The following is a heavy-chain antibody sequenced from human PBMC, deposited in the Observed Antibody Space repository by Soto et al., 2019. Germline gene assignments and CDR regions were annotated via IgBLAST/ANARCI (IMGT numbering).Heavy chain of an antibody. CDR2: ISNDGGNE. CDR1: GFTLSDFA. J-gene: IGHJ6*02. Sequence: QVQLVESGGGVVQPGRSLRLSCAASGFTLSDFALHWVRQAPGKGLEWVALISNDGGNEHYGDSVRGRFTISRDNSRHMLYLQMTSLRVEDTAVYYCAGAVPGMDVWGQGTTVTVSS. V-gene: IGHV3-30-3*01. CDR3: AGAVPGMDV.